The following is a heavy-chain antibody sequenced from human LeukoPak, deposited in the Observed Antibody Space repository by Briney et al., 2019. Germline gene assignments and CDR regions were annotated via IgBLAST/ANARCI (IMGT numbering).Heavy chain of an antibody. J-gene: IGHJ2*01. CDR3: ARGVSYYYDNSGHPGWYFDL. V-gene: IGHV3-13*01. CDR2: IRTTGDT. Sequence: GGSLRLSCAVSGFTFNYYDMHWVRQAPGKRLEWVSAIRTTGDTHYPDSVKGRFTMSREDAKNSVHLQMNTLRAGDTAVYYCARGVSYYYDNSGHPGWYFDLWGRGTLVTVSS. CDR1: GFTFNYYD. D-gene: IGHD3-22*01.